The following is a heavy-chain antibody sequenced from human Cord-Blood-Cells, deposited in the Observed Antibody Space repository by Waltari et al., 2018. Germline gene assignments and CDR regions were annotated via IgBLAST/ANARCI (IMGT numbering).Heavy chain of an antibody. CDR2: INPNSGDT. CDR1: GYTFTGYY. D-gene: IGHD2-2*02. V-gene: IGHV1-2*02. Sequence: QVQLVQSGAEVKKPGASVKVSCKASGYTFTGYYMHWVRQASGQGLEWMGWINPNSGDTNYAQKFQGRVTMTRDTSISTAYMELSRLRSDDTAVYYCARAYCSSTSCYRSFDYWGQGTLVTVSS. J-gene: IGHJ4*02. CDR3: ARAYCSSTSCYRSFDY.